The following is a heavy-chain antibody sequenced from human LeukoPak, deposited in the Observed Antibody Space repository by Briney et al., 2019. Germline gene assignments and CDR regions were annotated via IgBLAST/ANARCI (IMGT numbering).Heavy chain of an antibody. J-gene: IGHJ6*02. D-gene: IGHD6-6*01. Sequence: SVKVSCKASGGTFSSYAISWVRQAPGQGLEWMGGIIPIFGTASYAQKFQGRVTITADESTSTAYMELSSLRSEDTAVYYCARGAPSIAARGYYYGMDVWGQGTTVTVSS. CDR1: GGTFSSYA. V-gene: IGHV1-69*13. CDR3: ARGAPSIAARGYYYGMDV. CDR2: IIPIFGTA.